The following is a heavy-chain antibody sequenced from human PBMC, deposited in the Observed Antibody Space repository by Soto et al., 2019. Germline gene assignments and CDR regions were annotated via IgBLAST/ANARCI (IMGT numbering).Heavy chain of an antibody. V-gene: IGHV4-59*01. CDR3: ARGGGPLGTFDY. CDR1: GGSISSYY. Sequence: QVQLQESGPGLVKPSETLSLTCTVSGGSISSYYWSWIRQPPGKGLEWIGYIYYSGSTNYNPSLKSRVTISVDTSKNQFSLKLSSVTAADTAVYYCARGGGPLGTFDYWGQGTLVTVSS. J-gene: IGHJ4*02. CDR2: IYYSGST. D-gene: IGHD7-27*01.